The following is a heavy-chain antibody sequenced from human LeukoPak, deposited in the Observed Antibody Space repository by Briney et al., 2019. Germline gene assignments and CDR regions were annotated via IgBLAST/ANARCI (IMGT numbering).Heavy chain of an antibody. V-gene: IGHV1-69*13. CDR3: ARGLKVMGYCSSTSCPDAFDI. D-gene: IGHD2-2*01. CDR2: IIPIFGTA. Sequence: PEASVKVSCKASGYTFTSYGISWVRQAPGQGLEWMGGIIPIFGTANYAQKFQGRVTITADESTSTAYMELSSLRSEDTAVYYCARGLKVMGYCSSTSCPDAFDIWGQGTMVTVSS. J-gene: IGHJ3*02. CDR1: GYTFTSYG.